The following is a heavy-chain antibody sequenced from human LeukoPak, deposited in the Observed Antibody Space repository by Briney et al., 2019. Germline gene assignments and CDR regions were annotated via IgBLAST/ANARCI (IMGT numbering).Heavy chain of an antibody. CDR2: INPSGGST. D-gene: IGHD3-3*01. J-gene: IGHJ4*02. V-gene: IGHV1-46*03. CDR1: GYTFTSYY. Sequence: ASVKVSCKASGYTFTSYYMHWVRQAPGQGLEWMGIINPSGGSTSYARKFQGRVTMTRDTSTSTVYMELSSLRSEDTAVYYCARGATYYDFWSGYLTHWGQGTLVTVSS. CDR3: ARGATYYDFWSGYLTH.